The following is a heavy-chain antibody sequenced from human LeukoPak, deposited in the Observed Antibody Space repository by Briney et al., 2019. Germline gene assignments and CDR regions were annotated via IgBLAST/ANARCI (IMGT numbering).Heavy chain of an antibody. J-gene: IGHJ3*01. CDR3: AKDIQLST. Sequence: GGSLRLSCAVSGFTFRDAAVTWVRQAPGKGLEWVSLISSSGNNAYYADSVKGRFTISRDNSKNTLSLQMSSLRVEDTAIYYCAKDIQLSTWGLGTMVTVSS. CDR1: GFTFRDAA. D-gene: IGHD5-24*01. CDR2: ISSSGNNA. V-gene: IGHV3-23*01.